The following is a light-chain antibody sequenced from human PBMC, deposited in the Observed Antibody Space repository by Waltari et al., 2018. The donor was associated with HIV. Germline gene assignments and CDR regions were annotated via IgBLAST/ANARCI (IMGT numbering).Light chain of an antibody. Sequence: SYELPQPPSVSVSPGQTARIPCSGVLQYKYPVWHQQKSGQAPVVVLYEGYKRPSGIPERFSGSRSGAMAILTISGAQVEDEGDYYCYSTDSSGRGVFGGGTKLTVL. CDR3: YSTDSSGRGV. J-gene: IGLJ3*02. V-gene: IGLV3-10*01. CDR1: LQYKY. CDR2: EGY.